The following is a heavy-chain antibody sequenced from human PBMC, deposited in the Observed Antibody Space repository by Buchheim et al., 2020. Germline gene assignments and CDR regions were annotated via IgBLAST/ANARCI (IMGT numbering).Heavy chain of an antibody. V-gene: IGHV4-59*08. D-gene: IGHD2-21*02. Sequence: QVQLQESGPGLVKPSETLSLTCTVSGGSISSYYWSWIRQPPGKGLEWIGYIYYSGSTNYNPSLKSRVTISVDTSKNQFSLKLSSVTAADTAVYYCARHERGSGVTAIVPYYYYGMDVWGQGTT. J-gene: IGHJ6*02. CDR3: ARHERGSGVTAIVPYYYYGMDV. CDR1: GGSISSYY. CDR2: IYYSGST.